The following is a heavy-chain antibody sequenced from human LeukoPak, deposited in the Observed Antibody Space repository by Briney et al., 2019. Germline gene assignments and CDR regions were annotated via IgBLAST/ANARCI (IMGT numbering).Heavy chain of an antibody. J-gene: IGHJ1*01. D-gene: IGHD4-11*01. V-gene: IGHV3-23*01. CDR2: ISDSGAKT. Sequence: PGGSLRLSCAASGFTFSTYAMSWVRQAPGKGLEWVSTISDSGAKTYYTDSVKGRFTISRDNAKNTLYLQMNSLRAEDTAIYYCVKGKLSGDYSLQGGFQHWGQGTLVTVSS. CDR3: VKGKLSGDYSLQGGFQH. CDR1: GFTFSTYA.